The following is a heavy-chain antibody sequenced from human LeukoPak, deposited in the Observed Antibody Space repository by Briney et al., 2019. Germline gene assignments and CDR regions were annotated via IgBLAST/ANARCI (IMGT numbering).Heavy chain of an antibody. D-gene: IGHD4-23*01. CDR2: VNRDGSET. Sequence: GGSLRLSCAASGVTLSDHCMTWARQVPGRGPEWVANVNRDGSETYYLDSGKGRFTISKDNAKNSLYLQMNSLRAEDTAVYYCARRGDGYGGMTARYFQHWGQGTLVTVSS. CDR3: ARRGDGYGGMTARYFQH. CDR1: GVTLSDHC. V-gene: IGHV3-7*01. J-gene: IGHJ1*01.